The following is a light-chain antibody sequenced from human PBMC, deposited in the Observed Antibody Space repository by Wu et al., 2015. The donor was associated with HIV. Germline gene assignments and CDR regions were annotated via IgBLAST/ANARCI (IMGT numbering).Light chain of an antibody. CDR2: GAS. Sequence: EIVMTQSPATLSVSPGERATLSCRASHVLTTDYLAWYQQKPGQAPRLLIYGASRRATGIPDRFSGSGSGTDFTLTISRLDPEDFAVYYCQQYGISPITFGQGTRLENK. V-gene: IGKV3-20*01. CDR1: HVLTTDY. J-gene: IGKJ5*01. CDR3: QQYGISPIT.